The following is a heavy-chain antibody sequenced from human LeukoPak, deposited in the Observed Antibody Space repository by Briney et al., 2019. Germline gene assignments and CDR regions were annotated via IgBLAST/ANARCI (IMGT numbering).Heavy chain of an antibody. Sequence: PGGSLRLSCEASGFTFSNYDMTWVRQAPGEGLEWVSAITGSGADTNNADSVKGRFTISRDNSKNTLFLQMNSLRAEDTAVYYCAKTQRPWTFDHWGQGTLVTVSS. J-gene: IGHJ4*02. D-gene: IGHD3/OR15-3a*01. CDR1: GFTFSNYD. CDR2: ITGSGADT. V-gene: IGHV3-23*01. CDR3: AKTQRPWTFDH.